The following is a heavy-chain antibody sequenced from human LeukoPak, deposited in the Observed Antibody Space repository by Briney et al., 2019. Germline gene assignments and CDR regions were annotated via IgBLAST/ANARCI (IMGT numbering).Heavy chain of an antibody. V-gene: IGHV1-2*04. CDR2: INPNSGGT. Sequence: ASAKVSCKASGYTFTDYYMHWVRQAPGQGLEWMGWINPNSGGTNYAQKFQGWVTMTIDTSTSTAYMELRSLRSDDTAVYYCARESVGATPSTDYWGQGTLVTVSS. D-gene: IGHD1-26*01. J-gene: IGHJ4*02. CDR1: GYTFTDYY. CDR3: ARESVGATPSTDY.